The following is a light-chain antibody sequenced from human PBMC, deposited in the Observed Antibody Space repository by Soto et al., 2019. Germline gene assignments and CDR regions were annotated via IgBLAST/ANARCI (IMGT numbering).Light chain of an antibody. V-gene: IGKV1-5*03. CDR1: QSISSW. CDR3: QQYNSYPFP. Sequence: DIQMTQSPSTLSASVGDRVTITCRASQSISSWLAWYQQKPGKAPKLLIYKASSLESGVPSRFSGSGSGTEFTLTISSLQPDDFATYYCQQYNSYPFPFGQGTKLEIK. J-gene: IGKJ2*01. CDR2: KAS.